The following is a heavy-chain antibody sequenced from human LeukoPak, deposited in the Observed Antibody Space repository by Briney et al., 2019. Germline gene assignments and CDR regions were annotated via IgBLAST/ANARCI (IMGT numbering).Heavy chain of an antibody. CDR2: VTNNNGAM. V-gene: IGHV3-11*04. D-gene: IGHD2-8*01. CDR1: GFTFSDYY. CDR3: ARGGYLKLKVPVDY. Sequence: GGSLRLSCAASGFTFSDYYMGWIRQAPGKGLEWISYVTNNNGAMFYAGSLEGRFTISRDNAKNSLYLQMNSLRAEDTAVYYCARGGYLKLKVPVDYWGQGTLVTVSS. J-gene: IGHJ4*02.